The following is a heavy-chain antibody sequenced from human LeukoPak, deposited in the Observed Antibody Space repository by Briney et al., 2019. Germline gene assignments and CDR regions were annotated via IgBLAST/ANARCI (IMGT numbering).Heavy chain of an antibody. CDR1: GFTFSSYG. V-gene: IGHV3-23*01. D-gene: IGHD3-22*01. CDR2: ISGSGGST. J-gene: IGHJ4*02. CDR3: AKVAGSYYDSSGYYRKDY. Sequence: GGSLRLSCAGSGFTFSSYGMSWVRQAPGKGLEWVSGISGSGGSTYYADSVKGRFTISRDNSKNTVYLQMNSLSAEDTAVYYCAKVAGSYYDSSGYYRKDYWGQGTLVTVSS.